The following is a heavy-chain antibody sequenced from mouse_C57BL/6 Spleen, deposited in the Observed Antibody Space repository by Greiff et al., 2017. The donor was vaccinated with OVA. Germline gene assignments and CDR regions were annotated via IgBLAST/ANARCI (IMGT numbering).Heavy chain of an antibody. CDR2: INPNNGGT. CDR3: ARWEDYDGSSSHAMDY. V-gene: IGHV1-22*01. D-gene: IGHD1-1*01. CDR1: GYTFTDYN. Sequence: EVQLQQSGPELVKPGASVKMSCKASGYTFTDYNMHWVKQSHGKSLEWIGYINPNNGGTSYNQKFKGKATLTVNKSSSTAYMELRSLTSEDSAVYYCARWEDYDGSSSHAMDYWGQGTSVTVSS. J-gene: IGHJ4*01.